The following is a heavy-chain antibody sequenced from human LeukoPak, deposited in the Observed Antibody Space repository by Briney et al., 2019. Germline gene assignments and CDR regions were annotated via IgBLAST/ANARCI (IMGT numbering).Heavy chain of an antibody. Sequence: GGSLRLACAASGFTFNTYEMNWVRQAPGKGLEWVSYISSSGGTNFYADSVKGRFTISRDNAKNSLYLQINSLRAEDTAIYYCARATYGGSYFGLWGQGTLVTVSS. J-gene: IGHJ5*02. CDR3: ARATYGGSYFGL. V-gene: IGHV3-48*03. CDR2: ISSSGGTN. D-gene: IGHD1-26*01. CDR1: GFTFNTYE.